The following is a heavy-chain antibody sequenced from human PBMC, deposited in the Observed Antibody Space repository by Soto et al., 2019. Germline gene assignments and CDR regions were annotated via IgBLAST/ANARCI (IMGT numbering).Heavy chain of an antibody. V-gene: IGHV1-18*01. Sequence: QVQLVQSGAELRKPGASVKVSCKTSGYTFRNYGISWVRQAPGQGLEWMGWISTYNSYTHSAKKFQGRVIMTIESSTSSAFLVLTNLRTDDTAFYYCAQNIASRIDSWGQGTLVTVSS. CDR2: ISTYNSYT. D-gene: IGHD6-13*01. CDR1: GYTFRNYG. CDR3: AQNIASRIDS. J-gene: IGHJ5*01.